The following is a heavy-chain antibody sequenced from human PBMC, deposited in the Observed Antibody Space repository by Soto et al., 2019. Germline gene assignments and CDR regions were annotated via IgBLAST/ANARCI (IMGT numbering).Heavy chain of an antibody. CDR2: IKQDVSEK. CDR3: AREETGDQKAFDI. D-gene: IGHD7-27*01. V-gene: IGHV3-7*03. Sequence: GGSLRLSCAASGFTFSSYWLSWVRQAPGKGLEWVDNIKQDVSEKYYVNSVKGRFTIYRDNAKNSLYLQMNSMRAEDTAVYYCAREETGDQKAFDIWGQGKMGTVSS. CDR1: GFTFSSYW. J-gene: IGHJ3*02.